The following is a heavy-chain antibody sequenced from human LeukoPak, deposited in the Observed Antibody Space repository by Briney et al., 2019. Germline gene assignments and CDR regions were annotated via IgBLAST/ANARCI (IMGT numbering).Heavy chain of an antibody. CDR1: GVTFCDDG. CDR2: ITRNGDTT. CDR3: ARGYNHGPIDM. J-gene: IGHJ3*02. D-gene: IGHD2-2*02. V-gene: IGHV3-20*04. Sequence: PGESLRLSCAASGVTFCDDGMSWVRQGRGKGLEWGSGITRNGDTTIYADSVNGRFTISRDNAKNCLYLQMNSLRAEDTAFYYCARGYNHGPIDMWGQGTLVTVSS.